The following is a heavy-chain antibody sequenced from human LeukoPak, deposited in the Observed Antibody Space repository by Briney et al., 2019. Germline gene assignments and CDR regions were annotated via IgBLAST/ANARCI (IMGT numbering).Heavy chain of an antibody. V-gene: IGHV1-2*02. D-gene: IGHD6-19*01. Sequence: ASVKVSCKASGYTFTGYYMHWVRQAPGQGLEWMGWINPNSGGTNYAQKFQGRVTMTRDTSISTAYMELGRPRSDDTAVYYCARSDSSGWHFDYWGQGTLVTVSS. J-gene: IGHJ4*02. CDR3: ARSDSSGWHFDY. CDR2: INPNSGGT. CDR1: GYTFTGYY.